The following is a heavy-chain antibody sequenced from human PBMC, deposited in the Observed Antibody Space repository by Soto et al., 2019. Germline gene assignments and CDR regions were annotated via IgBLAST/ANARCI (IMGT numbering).Heavy chain of an antibody. V-gene: IGHV3-23*01. CDR1: GFTFSSYA. CDR2: IRGSGGTT. Sequence: GGSLRLSCASSGFTFSSYAMSLVRQAPGKGLEWVSAIRGSGGTTYYADSVKGRFNISRDNSKNMLYLQMNRLRAQDTAVYYCAKDRYIVVGVAIRGDAFYIWGQGTMVTVSS. CDR3: AKDRYIVVGVAIRGDAFYI. J-gene: IGHJ3*02. D-gene: IGHD2-15*01.